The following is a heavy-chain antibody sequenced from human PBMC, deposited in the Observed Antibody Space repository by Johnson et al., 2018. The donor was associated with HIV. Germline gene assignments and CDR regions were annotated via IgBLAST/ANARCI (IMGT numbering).Heavy chain of an antibody. J-gene: IGHJ3*02. CDR1: GFTVSRNY. Sequence: VQLVESGGGLVQPGGSLRLSCAASGFTVSRNYMSWVRQAPGRGLEWVSVIYSGGSTYHADSVKGRFTISRDNSKNMVYLQMNSLRAEDTAVYYCARIVRVTTVVIGDAFDIWGQGTMVTVAS. CDR2: IYSGGST. CDR3: ARIVRVTTVVIGDAFDI. D-gene: IGHD4-23*01. V-gene: IGHV3-66*01.